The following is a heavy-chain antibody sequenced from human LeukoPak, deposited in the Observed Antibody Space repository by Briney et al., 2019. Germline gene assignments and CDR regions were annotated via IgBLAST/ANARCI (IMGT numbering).Heavy chain of an antibody. D-gene: IGHD3-10*01. V-gene: IGHV1-18*04. CDR2: ISAYNGNT. Sequence: ASVKVSCKASGYTFTIYGISWVRQAPGQGLEWMGWISAYNGNTNYAQKLQGRVTMTTDTSTSTAYMELRSLRSDDTAVYYCARDLTMVRGVIRYYFDYWGQGTLVTVSS. CDR3: ARDLTMVRGVIRYYFDY. CDR1: GYTFTIYG. J-gene: IGHJ4*02.